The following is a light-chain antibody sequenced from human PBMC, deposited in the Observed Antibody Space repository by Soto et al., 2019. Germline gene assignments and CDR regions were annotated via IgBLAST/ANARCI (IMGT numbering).Light chain of an antibody. CDR3: QQYGTT. CDR2: GAS. J-gene: IGKJ3*01. CDR1: QSVSSSY. Sequence: EIVLTQSPGTLSLSPGERATFSCRASQSVSSSYLAWYQQKPGQAPRLLIYGASSRATGIPDRFSGSGSGTDLTLTISRLEPEDFAVYYCQQYGTTFGPGTKVDIK. V-gene: IGKV3-20*01.